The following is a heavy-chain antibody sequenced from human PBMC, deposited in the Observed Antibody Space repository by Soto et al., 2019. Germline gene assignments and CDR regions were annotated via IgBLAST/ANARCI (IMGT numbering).Heavy chain of an antibody. V-gene: IGHV1-18*01. CDR2: ISAYNGNT. J-gene: IGHJ4*02. Sequence: ASVKVSCKASGYSFTSYGISWVRQAPGRGLEWMGWISAYNGNTNYAQKLQGRVTMTTATSTSTAYLELRSLRSDDTAVYYCARCMNRYDSGGYYYLDYWGQGTLVTVSS. CDR1: GYSFTSYG. D-gene: IGHD3-22*01. CDR3: ARCMNRYDSGGYYYLDY.